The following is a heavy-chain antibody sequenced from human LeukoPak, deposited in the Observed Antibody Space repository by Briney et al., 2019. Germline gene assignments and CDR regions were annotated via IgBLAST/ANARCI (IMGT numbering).Heavy chain of an antibody. J-gene: IGHJ5*02. CDR3: PRPYYYASRIDP. CDR1: GVSISSGDYY. D-gene: IGHD3-22*01. Sequence: SETLSLTCTVSGVSISSGDYYWSWIRQPPGKGLEWIGYTYDSGSTYYNPSLKSRVTISVDTSKNQFSLKLSSVTAADTAVYYCPRPYYYASRIDPWGQGTRVTVSP. V-gene: IGHV4-30-4*01. CDR2: TYDSGST.